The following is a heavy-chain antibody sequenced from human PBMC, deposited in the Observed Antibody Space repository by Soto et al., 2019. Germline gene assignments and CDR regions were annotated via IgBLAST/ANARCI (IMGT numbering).Heavy chain of an antibody. D-gene: IGHD6-13*01. CDR2: SYHSGST. V-gene: IGHV4-4*02. CDR1: GGSISSSNW. J-gene: IGHJ4*02. CDR3: AGAPYSSSWYYFDY. Sequence: QVQLQESGPGLVKPSGTLSLTCAVSGGSISSSNWWSWVRQPPGKGLEWIGESYHSGSTNYNPSRESRVTITVDTSKNQSSLKLSSVPAADTAVYYCAGAPYSSSWYYFDYWGQGTLVTVSS.